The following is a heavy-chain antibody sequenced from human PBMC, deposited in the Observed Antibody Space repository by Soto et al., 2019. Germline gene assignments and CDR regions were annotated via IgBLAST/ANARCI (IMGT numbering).Heavy chain of an antibody. Sequence: QVQLVESGGGVVQPGRSLRLSCATSGFTFSSYGMHWVRQGPGKGLEWVAVIWYDGTNKYYADSVNGRFTISRDDSKNTLYLQMNSLRAEDTAVYYGARGPRTTVTTWGDWYFDLWGRGTLVTVSS. J-gene: IGHJ2*01. CDR2: IWYDGTNK. D-gene: IGHD4-17*01. CDR3: ARGPRTTVTTWGDWYFDL. V-gene: IGHV3-33*01. CDR1: GFTFSSYG.